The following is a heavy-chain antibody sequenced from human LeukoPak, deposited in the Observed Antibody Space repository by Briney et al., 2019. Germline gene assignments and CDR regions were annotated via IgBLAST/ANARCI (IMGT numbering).Heavy chain of an antibody. CDR3: AREVVAATLDY. J-gene: IGHJ4*02. CDR2: IIPIFGTA. V-gene: IGHV1-69*06. CDR1: GGTFSSYA. D-gene: IGHD2-15*01. Sequence: ASVKVSCKASGGTFSSYAISWVRQAPGQGLEWMGGIIPIFGTANYAQKFQGRVTITADKSTSTAYMELSSLRSEDTTVYYCAREVVAATLDYWGQGTLVTVSS.